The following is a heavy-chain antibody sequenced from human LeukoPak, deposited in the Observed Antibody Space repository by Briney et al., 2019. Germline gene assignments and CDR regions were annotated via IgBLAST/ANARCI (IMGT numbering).Heavy chain of an antibody. Sequence: PGGSLRLSCAASGFTFSSYAMTWVRQAPGKGLEWVSGISGSGGSTYYADSVEGRFTISRDNSKNTLSLQMNSLRAEDTALYYRAKGSDSAAYSTLDSWGQGTLVTVSS. D-gene: IGHD3-22*01. J-gene: IGHJ4*02. CDR3: AKGSDSAAYSTLDS. CDR1: GFTFSSYA. CDR2: ISGSGGST. V-gene: IGHV3-23*01.